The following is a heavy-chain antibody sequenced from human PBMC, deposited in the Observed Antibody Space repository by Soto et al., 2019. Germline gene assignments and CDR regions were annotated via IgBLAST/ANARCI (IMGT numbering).Heavy chain of an antibody. CDR3: ARPPAAAAADYYFDY. V-gene: IGHV3-30-3*01. J-gene: IGHJ4*02. CDR1: GFTFSSYA. Sequence: QVQLVESGGGVVQPGRSLRLSCAASGFTFSSYAMHWVRQAPGKGLEWVAVISYDGSNKYYADSVKGRFTISRDNSKNTLYLQMNRLRAEDTAVYYSARPPAAAAADYYFDYWGQGTLVTVSS. D-gene: IGHD6-13*01. CDR2: ISYDGSNK.